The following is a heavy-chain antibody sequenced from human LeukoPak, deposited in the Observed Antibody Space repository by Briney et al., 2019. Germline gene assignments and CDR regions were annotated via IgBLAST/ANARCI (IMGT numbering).Heavy chain of an antibody. J-gene: IGHJ3*02. V-gene: IGHV3-23*01. D-gene: IGHD5-18*01. CDR3: AKSWAGYSYGLDAFDI. CDR2: ISGSGGST. Sequence: PGGSLRLSCAASGFTFSSYAMSWVRQAPGKGLEWVSAISGSGGSTYYADSVKGRFTISRDNSKNTLYLQMNSLRAEDTAVYYCAKSWAGYSYGLDAFDIWGQGKMVTVSS. CDR1: GFTFSSYA.